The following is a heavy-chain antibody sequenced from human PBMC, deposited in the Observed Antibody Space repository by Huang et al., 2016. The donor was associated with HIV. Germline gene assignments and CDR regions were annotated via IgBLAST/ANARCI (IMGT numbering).Heavy chain of an antibody. J-gene: IGHJ4*02. CDR1: GGTFSKYA. CDR3: ARGQLGSYGDYDVLY. CDR2: INPMFGTP. Sequence: QVQLVQSGAEVKTPGSSVKVSCKASGGTFSKYAISWVGQAPGQGLEWRGGINPMFGTPNYARKFQGRVTITAYDSTSTTYVEVSSLRSEDTALYYCARGQLGSYGDYDVLYWGQGTLVTVSS. V-gene: IGHV1-69*13. D-gene: IGHD4-17*01.